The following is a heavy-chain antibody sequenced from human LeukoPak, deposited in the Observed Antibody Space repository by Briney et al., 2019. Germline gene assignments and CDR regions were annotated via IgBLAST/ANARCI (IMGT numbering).Heavy chain of an antibody. V-gene: IGHV3-15*01. J-gene: IGHJ6*03. Sequence: PGGSLRLSCAASGLTFSNAWMSWVRQAPGKGLEWVGRIKSKTDGGTTDYAAPVKGRFTISRDDSKSTLYLQVNSLKTEDTAVYYCTTGSGFWSGYYRSPYYYYMDVWGKGTTVTVSS. CDR3: TTGSGFWSGYYRSPYYYYMDV. CDR1: GLTFSNAW. D-gene: IGHD3-3*01. CDR2: IKSKTDGGTT.